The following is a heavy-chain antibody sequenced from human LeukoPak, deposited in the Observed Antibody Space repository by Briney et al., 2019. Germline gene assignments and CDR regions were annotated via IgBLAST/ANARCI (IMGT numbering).Heavy chain of an antibody. CDR1: GFTFSNA. J-gene: IGHJ4*02. CDR2: IWYDGSNK. Sequence: PGRSLRLSCAASGFTFSNALHWVRQAPGKGLEWVAVIWYDGSNKYYADSVKGRFTISRDNSKNTLYLQMNSLRAEDTAVYYCARDHSPSTREFDYWGQGTLVTVSS. D-gene: IGHD2-2*01. CDR3: ARDHSPSTREFDY. V-gene: IGHV3-33*08.